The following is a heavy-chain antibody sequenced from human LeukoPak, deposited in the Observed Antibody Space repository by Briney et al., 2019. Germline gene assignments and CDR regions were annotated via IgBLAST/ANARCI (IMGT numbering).Heavy chain of an antibody. CDR2: INWNGGST. V-gene: IGHV3-20*04. J-gene: IGHJ5*02. Sequence: PGGSLRLSCAASGFTLDDYGMSWVRQAPGKGLEWVSGINWNGGSTGYADSVKGRFTISRDNAKNSLYLQMNSLRAEDTALYYCARDGYGSGKGWFDPWGQGTLVTVSS. D-gene: IGHD3-10*01. CDR1: GFTLDDYG. CDR3: ARDGYGSGKGWFDP.